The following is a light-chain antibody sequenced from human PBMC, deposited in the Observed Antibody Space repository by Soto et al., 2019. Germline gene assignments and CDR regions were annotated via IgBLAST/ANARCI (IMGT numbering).Light chain of an antibody. J-gene: IGKJ5*01. CDR2: AAS. CDR1: QSVSSSY. CDR3: QRYGSSPPIT. Sequence: EIVLTQSPGTLSLSPGERATLSCRASQSVSSSYLAWYLQQPGQAPRLLIYAASSRATGIPDRFSGSGSGTDFTLTISRLESEDFAVYYCQRYGSSPPITFGQGTRLEIK. V-gene: IGKV3-20*01.